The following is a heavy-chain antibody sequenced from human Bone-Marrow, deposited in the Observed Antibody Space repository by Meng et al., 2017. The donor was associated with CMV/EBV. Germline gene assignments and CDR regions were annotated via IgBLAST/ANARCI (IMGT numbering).Heavy chain of an antibody. CDR3: ASLRSRLEWLLGGFDP. CDR2: ISGSGGST. J-gene: IGHJ5*02. D-gene: IGHD3-3*01. Sequence: GGSLRLSCAASGFTFSSYAMSWVRQAPGKGLEWVSAISGSGGSTYYADSVKGRFTISRDNSKNTLYLQMNSLRAEDTAVYYCASLRSRLEWLLGGFDPWGQGTLVTVSS. CDR1: GFTFSSYA. V-gene: IGHV3-23*01.